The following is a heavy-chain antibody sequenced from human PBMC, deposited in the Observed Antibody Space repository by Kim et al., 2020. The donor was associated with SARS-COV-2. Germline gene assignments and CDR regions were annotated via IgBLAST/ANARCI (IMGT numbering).Heavy chain of an antibody. J-gene: IGHJ4*02. CDR1: GFTLSTSD. D-gene: IGHD4-17*01. CDR3: ATEGRPSMTTVIKSFDY. V-gene: IGHV3-33*01. CDR2: IWSDGSDE. Sequence: GGSLRLSCVASGFTLSTSDMHWVRQAPGKGLEWVAVIWSDGSDEYYADSVKGRFTISRDNSKDTLYLQMNSLRAEDTAVYYCATEGRPSMTTVIKSFDYWGQGTLVTVSS.